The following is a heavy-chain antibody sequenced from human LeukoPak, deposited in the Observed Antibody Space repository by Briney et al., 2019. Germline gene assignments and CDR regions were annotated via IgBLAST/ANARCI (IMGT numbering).Heavy chain of an antibody. CDR2: TYYSGST. Sequence: SQTLSLTCTVSGGSISSGDYYWSWIRQPPGKGLEWIGYTYYSGSTYYNPSLKSRVTISVDTSKNQFSLKLSSVTAADTAVYYCARDVVVAAQTYNWFDPWGQGTLVTVSS. D-gene: IGHD2-15*01. J-gene: IGHJ5*02. CDR1: GGSISSGDYY. V-gene: IGHV4-30-4*01. CDR3: ARDVVVAAQTYNWFDP.